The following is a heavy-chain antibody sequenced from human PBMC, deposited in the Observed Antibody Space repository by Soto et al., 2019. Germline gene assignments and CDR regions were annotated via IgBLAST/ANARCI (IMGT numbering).Heavy chain of an antibody. CDR2: ISGSGGST. D-gene: IGHD2-15*01. Sequence: VQLLESGGSLVQPGGSLRLSCAASGFTFSSYAMSWVRQAPGKGLEWVSAISGSGGSTYYADSVKGRFTISRDNSKNTLYLQMNSLRAEDTVVYYCAKDLVVAASSSFFDAFDIWGQGTMVTVAS. CDR1: GFTFSSYA. V-gene: IGHV3-23*01. J-gene: IGHJ3*02. CDR3: AKDLVVAASSSFFDAFDI.